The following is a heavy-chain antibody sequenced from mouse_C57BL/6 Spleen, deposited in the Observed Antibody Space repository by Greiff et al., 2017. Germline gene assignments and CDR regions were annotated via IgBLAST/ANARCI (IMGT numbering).Heavy chain of an antibody. CDR1: GFNIKDYY. D-gene: IGHD2-5*01. Sequence: EVQLQQSGAELVKPGASVKLSCTASGFNIKDYYMHWVKQRTEQGLEWIGRIDPEDGETKYAPKFPGKATITADTSSNTAYLQLSSLTSEDTAVYYCARGSNYERYYAMDYWGQGTSVTVSS. J-gene: IGHJ4*01. V-gene: IGHV14-2*01. CDR3: ARGSNYERYYAMDY. CDR2: IDPEDGET.